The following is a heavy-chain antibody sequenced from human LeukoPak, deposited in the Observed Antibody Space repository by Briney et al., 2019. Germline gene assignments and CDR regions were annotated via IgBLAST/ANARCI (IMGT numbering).Heavy chain of an antibody. CDR2: INHSGST. V-gene: IGHV4-34*01. J-gene: IGHJ4*02. Sequence: PSETLSLTCAVYGGSFSGYYWSWIRQPPGKGLEWIGEINHSGSTNYNPSLKSRVTISVDTSKNQFSLKLSSATAADTAVYYCARGVLNCSSTSCSYYFDYWGQGTLVTVSS. CDR1: GGSFSGYY. CDR3: ARGVLNCSSTSCSYYFDY. D-gene: IGHD2-2*01.